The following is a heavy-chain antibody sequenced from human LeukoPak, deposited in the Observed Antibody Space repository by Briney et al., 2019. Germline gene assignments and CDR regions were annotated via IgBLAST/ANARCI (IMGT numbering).Heavy chain of an antibody. D-gene: IGHD5-12*01. V-gene: IGHV3-7*01. CDR1: GFTFSNYW. Sequence: GGSLRLSCAASGFTFSNYWMTWVRQAPGKGLEWVANINQDGSEKYYVDSVKGRFTISRDNAKNSVYLQMNSLRAEDTAVYYCARDGGVSGYDLLDYWGQGTLVTVSS. J-gene: IGHJ4*02. CDR3: ARDGGVSGYDLLDY. CDR2: INQDGSEK.